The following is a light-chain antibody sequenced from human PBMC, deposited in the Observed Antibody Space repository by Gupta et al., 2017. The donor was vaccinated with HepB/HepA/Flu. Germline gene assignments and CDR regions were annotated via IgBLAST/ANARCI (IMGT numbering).Light chain of an antibody. CDR3: MQATQFPYT. V-gene: IGKV2-24*01. J-gene: IGKJ2*01. CDR2: KIS. CDR1: QSLVHSDGKTY. Sequence: DIVMTQTPLSSPVTLGQPASISCRSSQSLVHSDGKTYLSWLQQRPGQPPRLLIDKISNRFSGVPDRFSGSGAGTDFTLKISRVEAEDVRVYYCMQATQFPYTFGQGTRLDLK.